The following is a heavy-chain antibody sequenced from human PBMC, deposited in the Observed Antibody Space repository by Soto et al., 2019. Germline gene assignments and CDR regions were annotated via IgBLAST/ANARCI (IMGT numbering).Heavy chain of an antibody. CDR3: ARGHDRSVVVRTFDF. CDR1: GFTFSDNY. V-gene: IGHV3-11*01. J-gene: IGHJ5*01. D-gene: IGHD3-22*01. Sequence: PGGSLRLSCAASGFTFSDNYMSWIRRAPGKGLEWVSCISSSGTTIYYGDSVKGRFTISRDNAKNSLYLQMNSLRAEDTAIYYCARGHDRSVVVRTFDFWGQGTPVTVSS. CDR2: ISSSGTTI.